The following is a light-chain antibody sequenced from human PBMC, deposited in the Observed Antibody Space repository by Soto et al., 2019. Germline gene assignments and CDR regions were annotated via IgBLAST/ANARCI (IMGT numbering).Light chain of an antibody. J-gene: IGLJ1*01. V-gene: IGLV2-14*01. CDR3: CSYTTSNTRQIV. CDR2: DVT. CDR1: SSDVGGYNY. Sequence: QCLLTQPASVSGSPGQSITISCPGTSSDVGGYNYVSWYQQQPGKAPKFMIYDVTNRPSGVSNRFSGSKSGNTASLTISGLQAEDEADYYCCSYTTSNTRQIVFGTGTKVTVL.